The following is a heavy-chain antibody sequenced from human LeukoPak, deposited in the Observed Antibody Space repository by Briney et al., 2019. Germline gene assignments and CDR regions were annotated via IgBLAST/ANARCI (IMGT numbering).Heavy chain of an antibody. V-gene: IGHV3-11*01. J-gene: IGHJ5*02. CDR2: ISRSGGTM. D-gene: IGHD3-22*01. CDR1: GFTFSDYH. CDR3: ARRTGMTLPGWLRVVDL. Sequence: GGSLRLPCAASGFTFSDYHMNWIRQAPGKGLEWVAHISRSGGTMYYTDSVKGRFTISRDNAKNSLYLQMNSLRDEDTAVYYCARRTGMTLPGWLRVVDLWGQGTLVTVSS.